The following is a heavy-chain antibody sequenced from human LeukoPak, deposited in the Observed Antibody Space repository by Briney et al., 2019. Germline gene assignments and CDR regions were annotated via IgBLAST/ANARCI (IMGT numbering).Heavy chain of an antibody. J-gene: IGHJ4*02. D-gene: IGHD5-12*01. V-gene: IGHV3-23*01. Sequence: GGSLRLSCAASGFTFSSYGMSWVRQAPGKGLEGVSGISPGGDIKYYADSVKGRFVISRDNSKNTVYLQMNSLRVDDTARYYCAQDGAWLRFDHWGQGTLVTVSS. CDR1: GFTFSSYG. CDR3: AQDGAWLRFDH. CDR2: ISPGGDIK.